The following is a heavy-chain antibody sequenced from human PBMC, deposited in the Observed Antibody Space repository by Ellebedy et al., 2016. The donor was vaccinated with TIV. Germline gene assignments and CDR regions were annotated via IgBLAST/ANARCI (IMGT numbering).Heavy chain of an antibody. CDR1: GGSISSYY. CDR2: IYYSGST. D-gene: IGHD2-2*01. J-gene: IGHJ5*02. CDR3: ARHRRAYCSSTSCSRWFDP. Sequence: SETLSLXXTVSGGSISSYYWSWIRQPPGKGLEWIGYIYYSGSTNYNPSLKSRVTISVDTSKNQFSLKLSSVTAADTAVYYCARHRRAYCSSTSCSRWFDPWGQGTLVTVSS. V-gene: IGHV4-59*01.